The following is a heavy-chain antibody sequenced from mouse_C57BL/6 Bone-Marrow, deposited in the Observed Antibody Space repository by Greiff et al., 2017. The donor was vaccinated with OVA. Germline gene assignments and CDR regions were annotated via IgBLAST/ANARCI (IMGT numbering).Heavy chain of an antibody. Sequence: EVQLQESGPELVKPGASVKISCKASGYSFTDYNMNWVKQSNGKSLEWIGVIDPNYGTTSYNQKFKGKATLTVDQSSSTAYMQLNSLTSEDSAVYYCASTRNVGGAMDYWGQGTSVTVSS. CDR2: IDPNYGTT. CDR3: ASTRNVGGAMDY. CDR1: GYSFTDYN. J-gene: IGHJ4*01. V-gene: IGHV1-39*01.